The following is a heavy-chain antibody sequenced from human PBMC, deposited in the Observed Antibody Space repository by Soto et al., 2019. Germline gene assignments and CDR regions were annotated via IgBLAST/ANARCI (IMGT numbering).Heavy chain of an antibody. D-gene: IGHD5-18*01. CDR3: ARRSSDTAMVTAYYYGMDV. CDR2: IIPIFGTA. Sequence: SVKVSCKASGGTFSSYAISWVRQAPGQGLEWMGGIIPIFGTANYAQKFQGRVTITADESTSTAYMELSSLRSEDTAVYYCARRSSDTAMVTAYYYGMDVWGQGTTVTVSS. J-gene: IGHJ6*02. V-gene: IGHV1-69*13. CDR1: GGTFSSYA.